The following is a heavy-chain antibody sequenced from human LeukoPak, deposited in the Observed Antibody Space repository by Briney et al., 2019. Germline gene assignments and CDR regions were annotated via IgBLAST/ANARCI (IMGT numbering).Heavy chain of an antibody. V-gene: IGHV3-23*01. J-gene: IGHJ6*02. CDR3: AKDLGGYYDSFPYYYYGMDV. D-gene: IGHD3-22*01. CDR1: GFTFSSYA. CDR2: ISGSGGST. Sequence: GGSLRLSCAASGFTFSSYAMSWVRQAPGKGLERVSAISGSGGSTYYADSVKGRFTISRDNSKNTLYLQMNSLRAEDTAVYYCAKDLGGYYDSFPYYYYGMDVWGQGTTVTVSS.